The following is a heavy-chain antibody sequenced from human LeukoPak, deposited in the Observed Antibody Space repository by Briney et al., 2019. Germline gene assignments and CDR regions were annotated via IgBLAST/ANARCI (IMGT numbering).Heavy chain of an antibody. CDR2: IGSSSSAI. J-gene: IGHJ3*02. CDR3: ARDRYCGGDCSDAFDI. V-gene: IGHV3-48*02. CDR1: GFTFSNYN. D-gene: IGHD2-21*02. Sequence: PGGSLRLSCAASGFTFSNYNMNWVRQVPGKGLEWVSYIGSSSSAIYYTHSVRGRFTISRDNAKASLYLQMNSLRDEDTAVYYCARDRYCGGDCSDAFDIWGRGTTVTVSS.